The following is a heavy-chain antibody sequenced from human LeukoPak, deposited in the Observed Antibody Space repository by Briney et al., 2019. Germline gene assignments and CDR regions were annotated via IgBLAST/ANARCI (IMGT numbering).Heavy chain of an antibody. CDR1: AGSISNYY. V-gene: IGHV4-4*07. CDR3: ARDSSGWYLGAFYYYMDV. J-gene: IGHJ6*03. Sequence: SETLSLTCTVSAGSISNYYWSWIRQPAGKGLEWIGRISSRGSTNYNPSLKSRVTMSIDTSKNQFSLKVNSVTAADTAVYYCARDSSGWYLGAFYYYMDVWGKGTTVTISS. D-gene: IGHD6-19*01. CDR2: ISSRGST.